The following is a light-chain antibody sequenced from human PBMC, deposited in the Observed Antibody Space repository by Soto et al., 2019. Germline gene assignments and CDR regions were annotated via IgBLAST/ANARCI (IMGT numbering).Light chain of an antibody. CDR1: SSDVGGYKY. CDR2: DVS. V-gene: IGLV2-14*01. J-gene: IGLJ1*01. Sequence: QSALTQPASVSGSPGQSITISCTGTSSDVGGYKYVSWYQQHPGTAPKLMIYDVSNRPSGVSNRFSGSKSGNTASLTISGIQAEDEADYYCSSYTISSADVFGTGTKVTVL. CDR3: SSYTISSADV.